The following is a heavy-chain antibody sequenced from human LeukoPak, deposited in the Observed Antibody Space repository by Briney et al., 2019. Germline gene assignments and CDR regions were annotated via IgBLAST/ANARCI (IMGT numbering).Heavy chain of an antibody. CDR1: GFTFSSYW. J-gene: IGHJ4*02. CDR3: ATRRGSGSYLIDY. CDR2: INSDGTST. V-gene: IGHV3-74*01. D-gene: IGHD3-10*01. Sequence: TGGSLRLSCAASGFTFSSYWMHWVRHAPGKGLVWVSRINSDGTSTTYADSVKGRFTISRDNAKNTLYLQMNSLRAEDTAVYYCATRRGSGSYLIDYWGQGTLVTVSS.